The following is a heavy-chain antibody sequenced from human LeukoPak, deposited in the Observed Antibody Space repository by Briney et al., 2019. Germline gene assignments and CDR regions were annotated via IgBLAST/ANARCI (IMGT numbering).Heavy chain of an antibody. V-gene: IGHV1-2*02. J-gene: IGHJ5*02. Sequence: ASVKVSCKASGYIFTNYYMHWVRQAPGQGLEWMGWINPNSGGTNYAEKFQGRVTMTRDTSISTAYMELSRLRSDDMAVYYCARGGDSAGFYWFDPWGQGTLVTVSS. CDR3: ARGGDSAGFYWFDP. D-gene: IGHD6-13*01. CDR2: INPNSGGT. CDR1: GYIFTNYY.